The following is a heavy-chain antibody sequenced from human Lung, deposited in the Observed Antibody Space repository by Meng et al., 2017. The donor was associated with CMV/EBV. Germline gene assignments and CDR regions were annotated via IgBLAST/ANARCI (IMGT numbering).Heavy chain of an antibody. CDR2: IYSGGST. V-gene: IGHV3-53*05. J-gene: IGHJ5*02. CDR1: FTVSSNY. D-gene: IGHD3-10*01. Sequence: FTVSSNYMSWVRQAPGKGLEWVSVIYSGGSTYYADSVKGRFTISRDNSKNTLYLQMNSLRAEDTAVYYCARDRRYYGSGSYSQNRFDPWGQGTLVTVSS. CDR3: ARDRRYYGSGSYSQNRFDP.